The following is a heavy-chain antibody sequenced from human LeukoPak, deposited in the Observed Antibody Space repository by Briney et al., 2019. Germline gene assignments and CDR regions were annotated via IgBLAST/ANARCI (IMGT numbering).Heavy chain of an antibody. D-gene: IGHD1-26*01. CDR1: GYTFTGYY. CDR2: INPNSGGT. J-gene: IGHJ4*02. Sequence: ASVKVSCKPSGYTFTGYYMHWVRQAPGQGLEWMGWINPNSGGTNYAQKFQGRVTMTRDTSISTAYMELSRLRSDDTAVYYCARVGRVVGATTAYYFDYWGQGTLVTVSS. V-gene: IGHV1-2*02. CDR3: ARVGRVVGATTAYYFDY.